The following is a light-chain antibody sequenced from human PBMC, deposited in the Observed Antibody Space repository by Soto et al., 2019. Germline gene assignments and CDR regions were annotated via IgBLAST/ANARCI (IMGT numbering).Light chain of an antibody. CDR3: QQYNSYSRWT. CDR1: QSISSW. Sequence: DIQMTQSPSTVSASVGDRVTITCRASQSISSWLAWYQQKPGKAPKLLIYDASSLESGVPSRFSGSGSGTEFTLTISSLQPDDFAPYYCQQYNSYSRWTFGQGTKVEIK. CDR2: DAS. V-gene: IGKV1-5*01. J-gene: IGKJ1*01.